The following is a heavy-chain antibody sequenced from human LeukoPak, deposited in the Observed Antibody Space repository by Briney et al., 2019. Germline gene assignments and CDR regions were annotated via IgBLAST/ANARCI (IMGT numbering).Heavy chain of an antibody. J-gene: IGHJ5*01. Sequence: SETPSLTCTGSGDSVSDGSYYWRGLRRQPGRGGEGVGYIYHSGSTFYNPSRRRRLTISLDTSKNQFFLKLRSVTAADTAVYFCARTYYLKFDSWGQGSLVTVTS. CDR2: IYHSGST. CDR1: GDSVSDGSYY. V-gene: IGHV4-31*03. D-gene: IGHD3-10*01. CDR3: ARTYYLKFDS.